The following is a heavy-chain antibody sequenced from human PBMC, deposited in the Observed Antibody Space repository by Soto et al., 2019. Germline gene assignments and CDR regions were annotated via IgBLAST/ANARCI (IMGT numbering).Heavy chain of an antibody. CDR1: GGSISSSSYY. V-gene: IGHV4-39*01. J-gene: IGHJ5*02. D-gene: IGHD3-22*01. CDR3: ARHRLGYYDSSGYRNVNWFDP. Sequence: SETLSLTCTVSGGSISSSSYYWGWIRQPPGKGLEWIGSIYYSGSTYYNPSLKSRVTISVDTSKNQFSLKLSSVTAADTAVYYCARHRLGYYDSSGYRNVNWFDPWGQGTLVTVSS. CDR2: IYYSGST.